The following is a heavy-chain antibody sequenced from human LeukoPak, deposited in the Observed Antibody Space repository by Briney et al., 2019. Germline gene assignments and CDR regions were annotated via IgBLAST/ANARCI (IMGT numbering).Heavy chain of an antibody. D-gene: IGHD6-19*01. V-gene: IGHV4-59*11. CDR3: ASTGEMYTSGWFFDY. J-gene: IGHJ4*02. CDR2: IYYSGST. Sequence: SETLSLTCTVSGGSMSSHYWSWIRQPPGKGLEWIGYIYYSGSTNYNPSLKSRVTISIDTSKNQFSLKLSSVTAADTAVYYCASTGEMYTSGWFFDYWGQGTLVTVSS. CDR1: GGSMSSHY.